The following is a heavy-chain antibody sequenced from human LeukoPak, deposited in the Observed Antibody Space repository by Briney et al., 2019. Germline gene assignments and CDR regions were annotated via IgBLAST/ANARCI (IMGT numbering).Heavy chain of an antibody. CDR3: VRGYNSFDS. CDR1: GFTLSDYF. J-gene: IGHJ4*02. D-gene: IGHD1-1*01. CDR2: SRNKANGHTT. Sequence: GGSLRLSCAASGFTLSDYFMDWVRQAPGEGLEWVGRSRNKANGHTTEYPASVKGRFTVSRDFSENLFYLHMNSLRIEDTAVYYCVRGYNSFDSWGQGTLVTVSS. V-gene: IGHV3-72*01.